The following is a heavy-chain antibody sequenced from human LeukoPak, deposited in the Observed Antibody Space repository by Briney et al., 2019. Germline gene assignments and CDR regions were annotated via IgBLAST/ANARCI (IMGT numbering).Heavy chain of an antibody. V-gene: IGHV4-59*08. CDR3: ARHGQLWLLDYFDY. Sequence: SETLSLTCSVSGGSISPYYWSWVRQPPGKGLEWIGYVSYSGSADYNPSLKSRVIISVDTSKNQFSLKLSSVTAADTAVYYCARHGQLWLLDYFDYWGQGTLVTVSS. D-gene: IGHD5-18*01. CDR2: VSYSGSA. CDR1: GGSISPYY. J-gene: IGHJ4*02.